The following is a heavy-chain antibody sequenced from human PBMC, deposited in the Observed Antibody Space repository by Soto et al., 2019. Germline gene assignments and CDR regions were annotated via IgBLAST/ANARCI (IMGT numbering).Heavy chain of an antibody. CDR1: GFTVSSNY. D-gene: IGHD3-3*01. V-gene: IGHV3-53*04. J-gene: IGHJ4*02. CDR2: IYSGGST. CDR3: ARGGITIFGVGLDY. Sequence: EVQLVESGGGLVQPGGSLRLSCAASGFTVSSNYMSWVRQAPGKGLEWVSVIYSGGSTYYADSVKGRFTISRHNSKNTLYLQMNILRAEDTAVYYCARGGITIFGVGLDYWGQGTLVTVSS.